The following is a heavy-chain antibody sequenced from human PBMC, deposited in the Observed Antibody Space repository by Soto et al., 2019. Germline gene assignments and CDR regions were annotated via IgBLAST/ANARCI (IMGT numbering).Heavy chain of an antibody. Sequence: QITLKESGPTLGKPTQTLTLTCTFSGFSLTTRGVGVGWIRQPPGKALECLALIYWDDDKRYGPSLQSRRSITKGTSKNHVVLTMTNVDPVDTATYYCAHIPNYYQYDWFDPWGQGTLVSVSS. V-gene: IGHV2-5*05. J-gene: IGHJ5*02. CDR1: GFSLTTRGVG. CDR2: IYWDDDK. CDR3: AHIPNYYQYDWFDP. D-gene: IGHD3-16*01.